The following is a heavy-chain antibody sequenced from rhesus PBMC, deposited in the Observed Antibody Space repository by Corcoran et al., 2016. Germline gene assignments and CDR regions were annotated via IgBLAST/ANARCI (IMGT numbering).Heavy chain of an antibody. V-gene: IGHV4-127*01. CDR2: IGGGSAST. CDR1: GNSISSDFG. D-gene: IGHD1-1-1*01. Sequence: QVQLQESGPGLVKPSETLSLTCAVSGNSISSDFGWSWIRQPPGKGLEWIGCIGGGSASTHSTPSLKSRVTISKASSKTVFSLRLTSGTAADTAVYYCARGDRWNYNGLDSWGHGVVVIVSS. CDR3: ARGDRWNYNGLDS. J-gene: IGHJ6*01.